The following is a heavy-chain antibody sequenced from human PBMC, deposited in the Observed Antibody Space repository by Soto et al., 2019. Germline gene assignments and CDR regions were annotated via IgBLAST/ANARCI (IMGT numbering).Heavy chain of an antibody. CDR3: ARGMTTVTTLDY. Sequence: SETLSLTCTVSGGSISSGDYYWSWIRQPPGKGLEWIGYIYYSGSTYYNPSLKSRGTITVDTSKNQFSLKLSSVTAADTAVYYCARGMTTVTTLDYWGQGTLVTVSS. D-gene: IGHD4-4*01. J-gene: IGHJ4*02. V-gene: IGHV4-30-4*01. CDR1: GGSISSGDYY. CDR2: IYYSGST.